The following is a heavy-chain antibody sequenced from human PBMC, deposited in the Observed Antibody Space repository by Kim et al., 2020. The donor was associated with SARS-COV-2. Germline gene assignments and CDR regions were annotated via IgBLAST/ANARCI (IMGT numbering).Heavy chain of an antibody. D-gene: IGHD1-26*01. CDR3: AKGGRDRTCSFDH. V-gene: IGHV4-34*01. Sequence: SETLSLTCGVYNGTLSDYYWSWVRQSPGKGLEWIGEINNSGSTSYNSSLKSRVTMSIDTSKNQFSLKLSSVTAADTAVYYCAKGGRDRTCSFDHWGQGTLVTVSA. CDR2: INNSGST. CDR1: NGTLSDYY. J-gene: IGHJ4*02.